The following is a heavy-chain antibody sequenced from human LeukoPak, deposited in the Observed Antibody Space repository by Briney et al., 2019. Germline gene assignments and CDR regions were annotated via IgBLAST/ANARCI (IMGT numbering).Heavy chain of an antibody. J-gene: IGHJ1*01. D-gene: IGHD2-15*01. CDR1: GFTFSSYA. CDR2: ISGSGGST. V-gene: IGHV3-23*01. CDR3: AKDERYCSGGSCYSTYCQH. Sequence: GGSLRLSCAASGFTFSSYAMSWVRQAPGKGLEWVSAISGSGGSTYYADSVKGRFTISRDNSKNTLYLQMNSLRAEDTAVYYCAKDERYCSGGSCYSTYCQHWGQGTLVTVSS.